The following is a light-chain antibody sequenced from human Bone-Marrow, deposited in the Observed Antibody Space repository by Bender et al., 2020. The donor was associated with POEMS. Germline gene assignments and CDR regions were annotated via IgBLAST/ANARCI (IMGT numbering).Light chain of an antibody. Sequence: SSELTQAPSVAVSPGQTARISCSGEALSKQYSYWYQKKPGQAPALVIFTDTERPSGIPERFSGSSSGTTVTLTIRGVQAEDEADYYCQSADSSGTNVLFGGGTKLSV. CDR3: QSADSSGTNVL. J-gene: IGLJ2*01. V-gene: IGLV3-25*03. CDR2: TDT. CDR1: ALSKQY.